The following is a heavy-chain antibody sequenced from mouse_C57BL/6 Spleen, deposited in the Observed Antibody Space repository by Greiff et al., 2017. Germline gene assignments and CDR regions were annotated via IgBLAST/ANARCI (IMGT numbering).Heavy chain of an antibody. V-gene: IGHV5-9*01. CDR3: ASHYDYGSPWYFGV. CDR1: GFTFSSYT. J-gene: IGHJ1*03. CDR2: ISGGGGNT. Sequence: EVKLVESGGGLVKPGGSLKLSCAASGFTFSSYTMSWVRQTPEKRLEWVATISGGGGNTYYPDSVKGRITISRDNAKNTLYLQMSSLRSEDTALYYCASHYDYGSPWYFGVWGTGTTVTVSS. D-gene: IGHD1-1*01.